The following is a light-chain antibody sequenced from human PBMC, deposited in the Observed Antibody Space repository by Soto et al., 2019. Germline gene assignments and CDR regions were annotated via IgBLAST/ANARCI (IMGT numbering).Light chain of an antibody. Sequence: DIQMTPPPSSLSASVGDRVTITCRASQSISSYLNWYQQKPGKAPKLLIYAASSLQSGVPSRFSGSGSGTDFPLTISSLQPEDFATYYCQQSYSTPHITFGPGNKVDT. V-gene: IGKV1-39*01. CDR1: QSISSY. J-gene: IGKJ3*01. CDR3: QQSYSTPHIT. CDR2: AAS.